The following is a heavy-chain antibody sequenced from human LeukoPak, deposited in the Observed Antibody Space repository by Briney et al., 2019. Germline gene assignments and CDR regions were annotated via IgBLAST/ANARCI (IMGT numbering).Heavy chain of an antibody. J-gene: IGHJ5*02. CDR3: ARDPYCSSTSCYTPPSFDP. CDR1: GFTFSDYY. CDR2: ISSSGSTI. D-gene: IGHD2-2*02. V-gene: IGHV3-11*01. Sequence: GGSLRLSCAASGFTFSDYYMSWIRQAPGKGLEWASYISSSGSTIYYADSVKGRFTISRDNAKNSLYLQMNSLRAEDTAVYYCARDPYCSSTSCYTPPSFDPWGQGTLVTVSS.